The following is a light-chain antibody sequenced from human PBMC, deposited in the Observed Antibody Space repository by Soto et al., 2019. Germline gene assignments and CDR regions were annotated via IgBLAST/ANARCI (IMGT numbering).Light chain of an antibody. CDR3: QQSDSTPWT. CDR2: AAS. J-gene: IGKJ3*01. Sequence: TQMTQSPSSLSASVGDRVTITCRASQSISRNLNWYQQKPGKAPKLLIYAASSLQSEVPSRFSGRGAETDFPLTISSLQPEDFATYSCQQSDSTPWTFGPGTKVDI. V-gene: IGKV1-39*01. CDR1: QSISRN.